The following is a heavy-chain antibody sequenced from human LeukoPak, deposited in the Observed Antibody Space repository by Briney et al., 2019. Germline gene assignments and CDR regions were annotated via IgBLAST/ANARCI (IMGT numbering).Heavy chain of an antibody. J-gene: IGHJ4*02. V-gene: IGHV3-48*03. CDR1: GFNFKNYE. CDR3: ARWYGAFDH. CDR2: IDTSGSSI. D-gene: IGHD1-14*01. Sequence: GGSLRLPCEASGFNFKNYEMNWVRQAPGKGLEWVSYIDTSGSSIYYADSVKGRFTISRDNAKNSLYLQMNSLRADDTAVYYCARWYGAFDHWGQGTRVTVSS.